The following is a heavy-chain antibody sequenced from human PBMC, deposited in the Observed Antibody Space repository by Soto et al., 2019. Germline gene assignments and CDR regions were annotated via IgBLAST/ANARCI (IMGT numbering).Heavy chain of an antibody. CDR2: MNPNRGKK. Sequence: GASVDVSWEACGYTFASYDMSSVRQETEQGIEGMGGMNPNRGKKGYAKKFQGRVNMTRNTSRSTAYMELSSVRSEDTAVYYCARMLGDYDILTGYYSDYWGQGTPVPVSS. D-gene: IGHD3-9*01. V-gene: IGHV1-8*01. J-gene: IGHJ4*02. CDR3: ARMLGDYDILTGYYSDY. CDR1: GYTFASYD.